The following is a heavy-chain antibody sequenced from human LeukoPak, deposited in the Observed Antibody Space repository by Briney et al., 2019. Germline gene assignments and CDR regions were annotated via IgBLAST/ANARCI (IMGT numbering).Heavy chain of an antibody. Sequence: PSETLSLTCTVSGGSISSYYWSWIRQPPGKGLEWIAYISDIGSINYNPSLKSRVTMSVDTSKNQFSLKLSSVTAADTAVYYCAREYSSGWEYFDYWGQGTLVTVSS. CDR1: GGSISSYY. CDR3: AREYSSGWEYFDY. D-gene: IGHD6-19*01. J-gene: IGHJ4*02. CDR2: ISDIGSI. V-gene: IGHV4-59*12.